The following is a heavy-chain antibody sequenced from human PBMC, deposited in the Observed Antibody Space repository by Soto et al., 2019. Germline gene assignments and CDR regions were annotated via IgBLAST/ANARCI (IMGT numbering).Heavy chain of an antibody. J-gene: IGHJ4*02. CDR2: IYDSGNT. CDR3: ARSLINWNYFSD. Sequence: SETLSLTCSVSGGSIRSGGYSWNWIRQHPGKGLEWIGYIYDSGNTHYNPSLKSRVIISVDTSKNQFSLKLRSVTAADTAVYYCARSLINWNYFSDWGQGALVTVSS. D-gene: IGHD1-7*01. V-gene: IGHV4-31*03. CDR1: GGSIRSGGYS.